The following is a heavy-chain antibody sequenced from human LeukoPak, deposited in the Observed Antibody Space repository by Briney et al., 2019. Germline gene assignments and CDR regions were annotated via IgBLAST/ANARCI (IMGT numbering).Heavy chain of an antibody. J-gene: IGHJ3*02. CDR2: INWNGGST. CDR3: ARWSYYDILTGYYQVGAFDI. V-gene: IGHV3-20*04. Sequence: GGSLRLSCAASGFTFSSYGMSWVRQAPGKGLEWVSGINWNGGSTGYADSVKGRFTISRDNAKNSLYLQMNSLRAEDTALYYCARWSYYDILTGYYQVGAFDIWGQGTMVTVSS. D-gene: IGHD3-9*01. CDR1: GFTFSSYG.